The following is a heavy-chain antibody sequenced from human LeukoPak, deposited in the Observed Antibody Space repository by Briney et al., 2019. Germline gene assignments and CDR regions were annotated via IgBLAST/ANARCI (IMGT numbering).Heavy chain of an antibody. CDR3: ARDSRITIFGVVIFNYFDY. CDR2: ISSSGNTI. D-gene: IGHD3-3*01. V-gene: IGHV3-48*03. J-gene: IGHJ4*02. CDR1: GFTFGSFD. Sequence: PGGSLRLSCAASGFTFGSFDMNWVRQAPGKGLEWLSYISSSGNTIYYADSVRGRFTISRDNAKNSLYLQINRLRAEDTAVYYCARDSRITIFGVVIFNYFDYWGQGTLVTVSS.